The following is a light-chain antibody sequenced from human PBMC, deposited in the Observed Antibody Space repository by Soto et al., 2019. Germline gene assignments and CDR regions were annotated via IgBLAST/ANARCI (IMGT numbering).Light chain of an antibody. V-gene: IGKV1-5*01. Sequence: DIQMTQSPSTLSASVGDTVTITCRASQSISTRLAWYQQKAGKAPKVLIYDASRLESGVPSRFSGSGSGTEFTLTISRLQPDDFASYYCQQYDSYSWTFSQGTKVDIK. CDR2: DAS. J-gene: IGKJ1*01. CDR3: QQYDSYSWT. CDR1: QSISTR.